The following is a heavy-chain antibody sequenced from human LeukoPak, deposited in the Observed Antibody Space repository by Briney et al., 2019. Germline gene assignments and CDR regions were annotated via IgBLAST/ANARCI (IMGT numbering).Heavy chain of an antibody. J-gene: IGHJ6*03. V-gene: IGHV4-38-2*02. CDR1: GGSISNYY. CDR3: ARVRYYYYYMDV. Sequence: KPSETLSLTCTVSGGSISNYYWSWIRQPPGKGLEWIGSIYHSGSTYYNPSLKSRVTISVDTSKNQFSLKLSSVTAADTAVYYCARVRYYYYYMDVWGKGTTVTVSS. CDR2: IYHSGST.